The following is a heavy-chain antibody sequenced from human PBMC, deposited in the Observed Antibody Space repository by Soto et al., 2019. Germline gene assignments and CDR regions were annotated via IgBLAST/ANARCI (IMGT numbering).Heavy chain of an antibody. CDR2: ISSSSSTI. CDR3: ARLDDYGDNYWYFDL. V-gene: IGHV3-48*02. CDR1: GFTFSSYS. Sequence: PGGSLRLSCAASGFTFSSYSMNWVRRAPGKGLEWVSYISSSSSTIYYADSVKGRFTISRDNAKNSLYLQMNSLRDEDTAVYYCARLDDYGDNYWYFDLWGRGTLVTVSS. D-gene: IGHD4-17*01. J-gene: IGHJ2*01.